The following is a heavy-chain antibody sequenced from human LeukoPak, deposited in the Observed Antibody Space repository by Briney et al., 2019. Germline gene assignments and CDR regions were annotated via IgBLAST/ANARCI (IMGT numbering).Heavy chain of an antibody. D-gene: IGHD5-18*01. V-gene: IGHV3-23*01. Sequence: GGSLRLSCAASGFTFSSSAMSWFRQAPGKGQYWVSAISGSGTGTYYADSVKGRFTISRDNSKNTLYLQMNSLRAEDTAVYYCATLAVDTAMADFDYWGQGTLVTVSS. CDR1: GFTFSSSA. CDR3: ATLAVDTAMADFDY. CDR2: ISGSGTGT. J-gene: IGHJ4*02.